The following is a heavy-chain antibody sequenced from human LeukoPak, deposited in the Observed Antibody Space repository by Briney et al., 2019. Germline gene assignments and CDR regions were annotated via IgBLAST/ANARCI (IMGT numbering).Heavy chain of an antibody. CDR1: GFTFDDYT. CDR3: AKDAISGYYLDY. J-gene: IGHJ4*02. D-gene: IGHD3-22*01. CDR2: ISWDGGST. V-gene: IGHV3-43*01. Sequence: GGSLRLSCAASGFTFDDYTMHWVRQAPGKGLEWVSLISWDGGSTYYADSVKGRFTISRDNGKNSLYLQMNSLRAEDTALYYCAKDAISGYYLDYWGQGTLVTVSS.